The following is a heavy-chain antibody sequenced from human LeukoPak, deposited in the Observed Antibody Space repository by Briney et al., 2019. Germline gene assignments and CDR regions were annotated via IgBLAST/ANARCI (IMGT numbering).Heavy chain of an antibody. CDR1: GFTFSSYA. D-gene: IGHD3-16*01. V-gene: IGHV3-23*01. J-gene: IGHJ6*02. CDR2: ISGSGGST. CDR3: ARDGGPGYGMDV. Sequence: GGSLRLSCAASGFTFSSYAMSWVRQAPGKGLEWVSAISGSGGSTYYADSVKGRFTISRDNSKNTLYLQMNSLRAEDTAVYYCARDGGPGYGMDVWGQGTTVTVSS.